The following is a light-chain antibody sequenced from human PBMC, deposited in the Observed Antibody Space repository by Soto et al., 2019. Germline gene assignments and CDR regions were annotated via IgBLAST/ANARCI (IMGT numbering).Light chain of an antibody. Sequence: DIPTTQSPSSLSACVGDGVTIPCRASQSISTYLNWYQQKPGKAPKLLIYKASTLKSGVPSRFSGSGSGTEFTLTISSLQPDDFATYYCQHYNSYSEAFGQGTKV. CDR2: KAS. CDR1: QSISTY. V-gene: IGKV1-5*03. J-gene: IGKJ1*01. CDR3: QHYNSYSEA.